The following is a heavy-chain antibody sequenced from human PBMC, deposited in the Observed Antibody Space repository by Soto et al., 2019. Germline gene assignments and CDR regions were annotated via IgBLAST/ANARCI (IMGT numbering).Heavy chain of an antibody. CDR1: GCTFSSYA. CDR2: IIPIFGTA. Sequence: SVKVSCKACGCTFSSYAISWVRQAPGQGLEWMGGIIPIFGTANYAQKFQGRVTITADESTSTAYMELSSLRSEDTAVYYCARGIAAAGTFDIWGQGTMVTVSS. V-gene: IGHV1-69*13. J-gene: IGHJ3*02. D-gene: IGHD6-13*01. CDR3: ARGIAAAGTFDI.